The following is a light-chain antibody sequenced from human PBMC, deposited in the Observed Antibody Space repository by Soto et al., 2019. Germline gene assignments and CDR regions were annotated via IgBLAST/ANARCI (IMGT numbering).Light chain of an antibody. V-gene: IGLV1-40*01. CDR2: GNS. J-gene: IGLJ2*01. CDR1: SSNIEAGYV. CDR3: QSYDSSLSGVV. Sequence: QSVLTQPPSVSGAPGQRVTISCTGSSSNIEAGYVVHWYQQLPGTAPKLLIYGNSNRPSGVPDRFSGSKSGTSASLAITGLQAEDEADYYCQSYDSSLSGVVFGGGTKLTVL.